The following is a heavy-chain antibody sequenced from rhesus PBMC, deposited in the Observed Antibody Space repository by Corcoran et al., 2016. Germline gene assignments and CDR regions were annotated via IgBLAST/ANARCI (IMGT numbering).Heavy chain of an antibody. Sequence: QGQLQESGPGLVKPSETLPLTCAVSGASISSHYWNWIRQPPGKGLEWIGYISGGSGSTKYNSAHKCRVTISRDTSKNTISLKLTSVTAADTAVYYCERDENNRFDVWGAGVLVTVSS. V-gene: IGHV4S6*01. CDR1: GASISSHY. J-gene: IGHJ5-1*01. CDR2: ISGGSGST. CDR3: ERDENNRFDV.